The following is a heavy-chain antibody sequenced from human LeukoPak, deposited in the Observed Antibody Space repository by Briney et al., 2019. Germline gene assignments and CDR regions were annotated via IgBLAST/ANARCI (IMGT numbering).Heavy chain of an antibody. CDR1: GGSISSSSYY. D-gene: IGHD3-16*01. J-gene: IGHJ6*03. V-gene: IGHV4-39*07. CDR3: ARPTSYYYYYMDV. Sequence: SETLSLTCTVSGGSISSSSYYWGWIRQPPGKGLEWIGRIYYSGSTYYNPSLKSRVTISVDTSKNQFSLQLTSVTAADTAVYYCARPTSYYYYYMDVWGKGTTVIISS. CDR2: IYYSGST.